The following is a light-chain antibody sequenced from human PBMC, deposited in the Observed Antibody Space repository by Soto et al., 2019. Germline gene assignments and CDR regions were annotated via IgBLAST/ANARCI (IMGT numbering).Light chain of an antibody. V-gene: IGKV1-39*01. J-gene: IGKJ3*01. CDR2: AAS. Sequence: LQMTQSPSSLSASVGDRVSITCRASQSISTFLSWYQQAPGKAPKLLIYAASTLQSGVPSRFSGSGSGTDFTLTINTLQPEDFATYYCQQTYINLLLTFGPGTKVHIK. CDR1: QSISTF. CDR3: QQTYINLLLT.